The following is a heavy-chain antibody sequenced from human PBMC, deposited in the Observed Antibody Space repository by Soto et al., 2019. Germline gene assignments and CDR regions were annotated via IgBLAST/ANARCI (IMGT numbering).Heavy chain of an antibody. CDR2: ISYDGGNE. D-gene: IGHD1-26*01. Sequence: GSLRLSCAGSGFTFSSYGIHWVRQAPGKGLEWVALISYDGGNEKYTESVKDRFTISRDDSHNVAYLQMSSLRTEDTAMYYCAKDRYSGTYPTDFDYWGQGSLVTVSS. CDR3: AKDRYSGTYPTDFDY. J-gene: IGHJ4*02. CDR1: GFTFSSYG. V-gene: IGHV3-30*18.